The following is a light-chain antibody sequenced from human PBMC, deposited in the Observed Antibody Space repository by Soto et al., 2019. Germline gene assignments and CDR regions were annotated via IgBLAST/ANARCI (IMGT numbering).Light chain of an antibody. CDR3: QSYDSSLSGSEV. CDR2: GNS. J-gene: IGLJ2*01. V-gene: IGLV1-40*01. CDR1: SSNIGAGYD. Sequence: QSVLTQPPSVSGAPGQRVTISCTGSSSNIGAGYDVHWYQQLPGTAPKLLIYGNSNRPSGVPDRISGSKSGTSASLAITGPQAEDEADYFLQSYDSSLSGSEVFGGGTQLTVL.